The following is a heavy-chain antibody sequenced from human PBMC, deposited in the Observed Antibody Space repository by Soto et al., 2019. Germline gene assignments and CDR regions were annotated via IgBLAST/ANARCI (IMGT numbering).Heavy chain of an antibody. CDR2: IYYSGST. V-gene: IGHV4-59*01. Sequence: SETLSLTCTVSGGSISSYYWSWIRQPPGKGLEWIGYIYYSGSTNYNPSLKSRVTIPVDTSKNQFSLKLSSVTAADTAVYYCASGRGYSYGSFDYWGQGTLVTVSS. J-gene: IGHJ4*02. CDR1: GGSISSYY. D-gene: IGHD5-18*01. CDR3: ASGRGYSYGSFDY.